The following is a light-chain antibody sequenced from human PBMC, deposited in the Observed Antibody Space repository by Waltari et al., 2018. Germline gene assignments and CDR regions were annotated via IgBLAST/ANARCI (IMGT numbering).Light chain of an antibody. CDR2: EVS. CDR1: SSDVGGYNY. V-gene: IGLV2-14*01. CDR3: SSYTSSSTWV. J-gene: IGLJ3*02. Sequence: QSALTQPASVSGSPGQSITISCTGTSSDVGGYNYVSWYQRHPGQAPKLMIYEVSNRPSGFSSRFSGSKSGSTASRTISGLQAEDEADYYCSSYTSSSTWVFGGGTKLTVL.